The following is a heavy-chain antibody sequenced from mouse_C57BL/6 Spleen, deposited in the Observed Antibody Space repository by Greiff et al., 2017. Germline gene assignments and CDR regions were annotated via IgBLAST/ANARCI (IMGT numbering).Heavy chain of an antibody. CDR1: GYTFTDYY. J-gene: IGHJ4*01. Sequence: VQLQESGPELVKPGASVKISCKASGYTFTDYYINWVKQRPGQGLEWIGGIFPGSGSTYYNEKFKGKAKLTVDKSSSTAYMLLSSLTSEDCVVYFCARVCYYSNFYYYAMDYWGQGTLVTVSS. CDR2: IFPGSGST. D-gene: IGHD2-5*01. V-gene: IGHV1-75*01. CDR3: ARVCYYSNFYYYAMDY.